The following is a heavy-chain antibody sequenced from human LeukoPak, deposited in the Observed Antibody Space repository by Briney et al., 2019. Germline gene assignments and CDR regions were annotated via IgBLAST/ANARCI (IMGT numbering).Heavy chain of an antibody. D-gene: IGHD1-1*01. Sequence: GGSLRLSCAISGFVFADCPINWVRQAPGKGLEWISHIRISRGITTVNYADSVNGRFRISRDDANLLVFLQMDSLTDDDTAVYYCARDYDWAFDYWGQGSLVTVSS. J-gene: IGHJ4*02. CDR1: GFVFADCP. CDR3: ARDYDWAFDY. V-gene: IGHV3-48*02. CDR2: IRISRGITTV.